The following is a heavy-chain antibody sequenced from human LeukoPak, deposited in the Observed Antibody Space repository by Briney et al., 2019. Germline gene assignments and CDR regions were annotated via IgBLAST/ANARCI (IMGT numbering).Heavy chain of an antibody. D-gene: IGHD6-6*01. CDR3: ARVMIAVRSYYFDY. V-gene: IGHV4-30-2*01. J-gene: IGHJ4*02. CDR2: IYHSGST. CDR1: GGSISSGGYS. Sequence: PSETLTLTCAVSGGSISSGGYSWSWIRQPPGTGLEWIGYIYHSGSTNYNPSLKSRVTMSVDTSKNQFSLKLSSVTAADTAVYYCARVMIAVRSYYFDYWGQGTLVTVSS.